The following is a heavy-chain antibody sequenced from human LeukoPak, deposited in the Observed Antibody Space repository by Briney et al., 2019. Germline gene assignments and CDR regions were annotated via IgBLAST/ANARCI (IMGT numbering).Heavy chain of an antibody. CDR2: ISAGNGNT. V-gene: IGHV1-3*01. CDR1: GYTFTSYA. Sequence: ASVKVSCKASGYTFTSYAIHWVRQAPGQRLEWMGWISAGNGNTKYSQNFQGRVTFISNTSATTALMELSSLRSEDAAVYYCARDSGSGSNDYWGQGTLVTVSS. CDR3: ARDSGSGSNDY. D-gene: IGHD1-26*01. J-gene: IGHJ4*02.